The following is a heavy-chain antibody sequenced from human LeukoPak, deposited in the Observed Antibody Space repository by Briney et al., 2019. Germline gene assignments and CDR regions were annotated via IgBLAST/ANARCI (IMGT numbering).Heavy chain of an antibody. CDR1: GVSFTTFY. CDR2: LWPDGGVK. Sequence: PLGCLRLSSAASGVSFTTFYMSSVRQAPGKGLEWVATLWPDGGVKRYVDSVRDRFTISRDNAKNSLYLQMNSQVAEDRAVYYGARLFGAVTTFDYWGQGALVTVSS. D-gene: IGHD4-17*01. V-gene: IGHV3-7*01. J-gene: IGHJ4*02. CDR3: ARLFGAVTTFDY.